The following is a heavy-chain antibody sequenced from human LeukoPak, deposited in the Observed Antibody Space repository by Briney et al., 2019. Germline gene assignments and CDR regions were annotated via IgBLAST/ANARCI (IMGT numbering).Heavy chain of an antibody. J-gene: IGHJ4*02. D-gene: IGHD1-26*01. Sequence: GGSLRLSCAASGFTVSSNYMSWVRQAPGKGLEWVSVIYSGGSTYYADSVKGRFTISRDNSKNTLYLQMNSLRAEDTAVYYCAREKWELLSNYFDYWGQGTLVTVSS. CDR2: IYSGGST. CDR3: AREKWELLSNYFDY. CDR1: GFTVSSNY. V-gene: IGHV3-66*01.